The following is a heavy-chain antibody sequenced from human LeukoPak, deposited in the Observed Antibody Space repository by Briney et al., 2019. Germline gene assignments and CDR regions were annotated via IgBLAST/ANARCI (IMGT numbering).Heavy chain of an antibody. J-gene: IGHJ4*02. CDR2: ISGSGGSI. Sequence: GGSLRLSCAASGFTFSSYAMSWVRQAPGKGQEWVSAISGSGGSIYYADSVKGRFTISRDNSKNTLYLQMNSLRAEDTAVYYCAKDLARIAVAGTEGVDYWGQGTLVTVSS. CDR1: GFTFSSYA. D-gene: IGHD6-19*01. V-gene: IGHV3-23*01. CDR3: AKDLARIAVAGTEGVDY.